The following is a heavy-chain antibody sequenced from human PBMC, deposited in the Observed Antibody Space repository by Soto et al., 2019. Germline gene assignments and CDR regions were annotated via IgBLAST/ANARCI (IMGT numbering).Heavy chain of an antibody. V-gene: IGHV5-51*01. Sequence: GESLKISCKGSGYSFTSYWIGWVRQMPGKGLEWMGIIYPGDSDTRYSPSFQGQVTISADKSISTAYLQWSSLKASDTAMYYCASSSFTIFGVDYYYMDVWGKGTTVTVSS. CDR3: ASSSFTIFGVDYYYMDV. D-gene: IGHD3-3*01. J-gene: IGHJ6*03. CDR1: GYSFTSYW. CDR2: IYPGDSDT.